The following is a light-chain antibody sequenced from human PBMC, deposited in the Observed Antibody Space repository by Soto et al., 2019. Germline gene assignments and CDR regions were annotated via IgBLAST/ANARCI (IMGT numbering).Light chain of an antibody. J-gene: IGKJ2*01. CDR2: DAS. CDR3: QQYNSYTYT. CDR1: QDISNY. V-gene: IGKV1-5*01. Sequence: DIHMTRSPSSLSASVGDRFTITCQASQDISNYLNWYQQKPGKAPKLLIYDASSLESGVPSRLRGSGYGTELTITISSMKHDDFETYYCQQYNSYTYTFGQGTKVDIK.